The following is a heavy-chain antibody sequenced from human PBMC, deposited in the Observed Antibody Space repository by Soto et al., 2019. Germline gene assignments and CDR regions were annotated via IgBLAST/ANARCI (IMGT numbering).Heavy chain of an antibody. CDR1: GFTFSSFD. CDR3: ARRAVTTYHFFDY. CDR2: IHRASTYI. V-gene: IGHV3-21*06. J-gene: IGHJ4*02. Sequence: GGSLRLSCATSGFTFSSFDMDWVRQAPGKGLEWVSSIHRASTYIYYADSVRGRFTISRDNAKSSLYLQMNSLTVEDTAVYYCARRAVTTYHFFDYWGQGALVTVSS. D-gene: IGHD4-17*01.